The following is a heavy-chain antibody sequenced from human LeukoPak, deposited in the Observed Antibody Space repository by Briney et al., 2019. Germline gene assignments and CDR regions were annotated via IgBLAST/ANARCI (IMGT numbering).Heavy chain of an antibody. J-gene: IGHJ4*02. CDR2: MNPNSGNT. Sequence: ASVKVSCKASGYTFTRYDVNWGRQATGRWLERMGWMNPNSGNTGYAQKFQGRVTMTRNTSISTAYMELSSLRSEDTAVYYCARAIGSNFDYWGQGTLVTVSS. CDR3: ARAIGSNFDY. D-gene: IGHD1-26*01. CDR1: GYTFTRYD. V-gene: IGHV1-8*01.